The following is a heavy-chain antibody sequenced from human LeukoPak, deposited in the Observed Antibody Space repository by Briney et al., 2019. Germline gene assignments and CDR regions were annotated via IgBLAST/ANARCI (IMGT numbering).Heavy chain of an antibody. CDR2: ISAYNGNT. CDR3: ARHIRGEYCSGGSCRPSDAFDI. Sequence: ASVTVSCKASGYTFTSYGISWVRQAPGQGLEWMGWISAYNGNTNYAQKLQGRVTMTTDTSTSTAYMELRSLRSDDTAVYYCARHIRGEYCSGGSCRPSDAFDIWGQGTMVTVSS. D-gene: IGHD2-15*01. J-gene: IGHJ3*02. V-gene: IGHV1-18*01. CDR1: GYTFTSYG.